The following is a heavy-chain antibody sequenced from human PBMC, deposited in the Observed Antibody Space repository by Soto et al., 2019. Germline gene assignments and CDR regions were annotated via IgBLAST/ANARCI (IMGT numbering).Heavy chain of an antibody. J-gene: IGHJ4*02. CDR2: ISYDGSSE. D-gene: IGHD3-9*01. CDR1: GFTFSSYA. Sequence: QVQLVESGGGVVQPGRSLRLSCAASGFTFSSYAMNWFRQAPGKGLEGVSAISYDGSSEHYIDSVEGRFTISRANSKNRLYLQMNGLRPEDTAVYYCAGGGVRDFDGYIHYFDYWGQGTLVTVSS. CDR3: AGGGVRDFDGYIHYFDY. V-gene: IGHV3-30-3*01.